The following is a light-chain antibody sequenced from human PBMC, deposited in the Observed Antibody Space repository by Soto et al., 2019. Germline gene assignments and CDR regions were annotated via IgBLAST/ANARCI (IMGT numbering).Light chain of an antibody. CDR3: VSFTTSKSYV. CDR2: DIT. J-gene: IGLJ1*01. V-gene: IGLV2-14*01. Sequence: QSALAQPASVSGSPGQSITISCTGTSSDVSAYIFVSWYQQYPGKAPKLMIYDITNRPSGVSNRFSGSKAGNTASLTISGLQAEDEADYYCVSFTTSKSYVFGTGTKVTVL. CDR1: SSDVSAYIF.